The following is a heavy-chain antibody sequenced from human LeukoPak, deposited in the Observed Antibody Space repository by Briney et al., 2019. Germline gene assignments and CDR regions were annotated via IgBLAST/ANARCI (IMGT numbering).Heavy chain of an antibody. CDR1: GYTFTSYY. CDR2: INPSGGST. Sequence: ASVKVSCKASGYTFTSYYMHWVRQAPGQGLGWMGIINPSGGSTSYAQKFQGRVTMTRDTSTSTVYMEPSSLRSEDTAVYYCARESIAVAGTADAFDIWGQGTMVTVSS. V-gene: IGHV1-46*01. D-gene: IGHD6-19*01. CDR3: ARESIAVAGTADAFDI. J-gene: IGHJ3*02.